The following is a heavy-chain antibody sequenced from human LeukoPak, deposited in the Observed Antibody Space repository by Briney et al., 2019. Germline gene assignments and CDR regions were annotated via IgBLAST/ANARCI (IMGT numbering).Heavy chain of an antibody. J-gene: IGHJ4*02. CDR1: GFTFSDYY. CDR3: ARDIAPAGLFFDY. V-gene: IGHV3-7*01. D-gene: IGHD6-13*01. Sequence: GGSLRLSCAASGFTFSDYYMSWIRQAPGKGLEWVANIKYDGSEKDYVDSVKGRFTISRDNAKNSLYLQMNSLRAEDTAVYYCARDIAPAGLFFDYWGQGTLVTVSS. CDR2: IKYDGSEK.